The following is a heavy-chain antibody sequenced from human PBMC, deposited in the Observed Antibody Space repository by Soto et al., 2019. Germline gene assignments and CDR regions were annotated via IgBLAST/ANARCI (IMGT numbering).Heavy chain of an antibody. V-gene: IGHV3-21*01. D-gene: IGHD3-16*01. CDR1: GFTFSSFT. J-gene: IGHJ6*02. CDR2: IGSSSTYI. CDR3: ARVWGGGDGMDV. Sequence: EVQLVESGGGLVQPGGSLRLSCAASGFTFSSFTMSWVRRAPGKGLEWVSSIGSSSTYISYGDSVKGRFTISRDNAKNSLYLQMNSLRAEDTALYYCARVWGGGDGMDVWGQGTTVTVSS.